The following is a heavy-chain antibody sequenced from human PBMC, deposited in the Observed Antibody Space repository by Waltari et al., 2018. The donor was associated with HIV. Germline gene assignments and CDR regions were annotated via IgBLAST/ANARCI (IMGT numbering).Heavy chain of an antibody. D-gene: IGHD4-17*01. V-gene: IGHV1-69*13. CDR2: IIPIFGTT. CDR3: AIASGDYGELNY. J-gene: IGHJ4*02. Sequence: QVQLVQSGAEVRKPGSSVTVSCKASGGRFSNYTITWVRQAPGQGLEWMGGIIPIFGTTNFAQKFQGRVTITADESTSTAYMELSSLRSDDTAVYYCAIASGDYGELNYWGQGILVTVSS. CDR1: GGRFSNYT.